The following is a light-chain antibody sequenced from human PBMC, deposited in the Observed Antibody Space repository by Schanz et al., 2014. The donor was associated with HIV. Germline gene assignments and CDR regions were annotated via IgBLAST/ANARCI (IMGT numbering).Light chain of an antibody. CDR2: GAS. Sequence: EIVMTQSPATLSVSPGERATLSCRASQSVNTNLAWYQQKPGQAPRLLIYGASTRATGIPARVSGSGSGTEFTLTISSLQSEDFVVYYCQQYDNWPPLTFGGGTKVEIK. CDR1: QSVNTN. CDR3: QQYDNWPPLT. J-gene: IGKJ4*01. V-gene: IGKV3-15*01.